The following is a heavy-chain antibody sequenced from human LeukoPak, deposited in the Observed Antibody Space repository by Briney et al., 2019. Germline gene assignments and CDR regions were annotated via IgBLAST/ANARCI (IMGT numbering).Heavy chain of an antibody. Sequence: SETLSLTCAVSGYSISSGYYWGWIRQPPGKGLDWIGSIYHSGSTYYNPSLKSRVTISVDTSKNQFSLKLSSVTAADTAVYYCAREGDSTRAFDIWGQGTMVTVPS. CDR2: IYHSGST. V-gene: IGHV4-38-2*02. D-gene: IGHD2/OR15-2a*01. CDR3: AREGDSTRAFDI. CDR1: GYSISSGYY. J-gene: IGHJ3*02.